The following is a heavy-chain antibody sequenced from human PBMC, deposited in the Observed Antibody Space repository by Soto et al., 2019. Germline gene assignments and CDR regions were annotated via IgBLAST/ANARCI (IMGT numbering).Heavy chain of an antibody. Sequence: PVGSLRLSCAASRFTFSTYPMSWVRQAPGKGLEWVSGISGSGISTYYTDSVKGRFTISRDNSKNTVFLQMNSLRDEDTAVYYCVKPPVITASYYYYDMDVWGQGTTVTVSS. CDR2: ISGSGIST. J-gene: IGHJ6*02. CDR3: VKPPVITASYYYYDMDV. V-gene: IGHV3-23*01. CDR1: RFTFSTYP. D-gene: IGHD4-4*01.